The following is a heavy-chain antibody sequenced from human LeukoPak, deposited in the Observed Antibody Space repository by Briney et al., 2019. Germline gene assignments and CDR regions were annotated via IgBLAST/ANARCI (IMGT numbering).Heavy chain of an antibody. Sequence: SETLSLICIVSGGSISSYYWSWIRQPPGKGLEWIGYIYYSGSTNYNPSLKSRVTISVDTSKNQFSLKLSSVTAADTAVYCCARLSSGSSSWYDIDYWGQGTLVTVSS. CDR3: ARLSSGSSSWYDIDY. J-gene: IGHJ4*02. V-gene: IGHV4-59*08. CDR2: IYYSGST. D-gene: IGHD6-13*01. CDR1: GGSISSYY.